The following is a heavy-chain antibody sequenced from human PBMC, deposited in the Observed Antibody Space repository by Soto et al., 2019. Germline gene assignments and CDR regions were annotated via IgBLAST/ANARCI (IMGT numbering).Heavy chain of an antibody. CDR3: ARDGDYYDSSGPTTGYYGMDV. J-gene: IGHJ6*02. V-gene: IGHV1-69*01. Sequence: QVQLVQSGAEVKKPGSSVKVSCKASGGTFSSYAISWVRQAPGQGLEWMGGIIPIFGTANYAQKFQGRVTITADESTSTAYMELSSLRSEDTAVYYCARDGDYYDSSGPTTGYYGMDVWGQGTTVTVSS. CDR1: GGTFSSYA. D-gene: IGHD3-22*01. CDR2: IIPIFGTA.